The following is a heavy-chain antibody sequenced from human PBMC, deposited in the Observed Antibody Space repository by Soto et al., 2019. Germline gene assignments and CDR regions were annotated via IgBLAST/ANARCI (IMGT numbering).Heavy chain of an antibody. CDR2: IIPIFGTA. CDR1: GGSFSSYA. D-gene: IGHD5-18*01. CDR3: ARDIESYGLFDY. V-gene: IGHV1-69*06. Sequence: SVKVSCKASGGSFSSYAISWVRQAPGQGLEWMGGIIPIFGTANYAQKFQGRVTITADKSTSTAYMELSSLRSEDTAVYYCARDIESYGLFDYWGQGTLVTVSS. J-gene: IGHJ4*02.